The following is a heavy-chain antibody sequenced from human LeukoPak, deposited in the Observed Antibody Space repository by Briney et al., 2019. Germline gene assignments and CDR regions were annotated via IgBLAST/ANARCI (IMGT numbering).Heavy chain of an antibody. CDR2: ISSSESTR. J-gene: IGHJ4*02. CDR1: GFTFSTYG. V-gene: IGHV3-48*04. Sequence: GGSLRLSCAASGFTFSTYGIHWVRQAPGKGLEWVSYISSSESTRYYADSVKGRFTISRDNAKNSLYLQMNSLRAEDTAIYYCARNAGGYNLDYWGQGALVTVSS. CDR3: ARNAGGYNLDY. D-gene: IGHD5-24*01.